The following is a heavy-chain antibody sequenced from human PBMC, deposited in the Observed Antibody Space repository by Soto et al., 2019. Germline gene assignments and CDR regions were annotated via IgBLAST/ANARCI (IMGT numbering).Heavy chain of an antibody. J-gene: IGHJ6*02. Sequence: SETLSLTCAVYVGSFSGYYWSWILQPPGKGLEWIGEINHSGSTNYNPSLKSRVTISVDTSKNQFSLKLSSVTAADTAVYYCARGPYDFWSGYVYGMDVWGQGNTVTVSS. CDR2: INHSGST. CDR3: ARGPYDFWSGYVYGMDV. D-gene: IGHD3-3*01. CDR1: VGSFSGYY. V-gene: IGHV4-34*01.